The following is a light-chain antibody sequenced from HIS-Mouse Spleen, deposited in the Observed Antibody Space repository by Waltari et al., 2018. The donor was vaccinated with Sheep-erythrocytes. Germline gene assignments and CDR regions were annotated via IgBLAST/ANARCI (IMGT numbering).Light chain of an antibody. V-gene: IGLV2-11*01. Sequence: QSALTQPRSVSGSPGQSVTIPCTGTSSDVGGYNYFSWYQQHPGKAPKLMIYDVSKRPSGVPDRFSGSKSGNTASLTISGLQAEDEADYYCCSYAGSYTFWVFGGGTKLTVL. J-gene: IGLJ3*02. CDR3: CSYAGSYTFWV. CDR2: DVS. CDR1: SSDVGGYNY.